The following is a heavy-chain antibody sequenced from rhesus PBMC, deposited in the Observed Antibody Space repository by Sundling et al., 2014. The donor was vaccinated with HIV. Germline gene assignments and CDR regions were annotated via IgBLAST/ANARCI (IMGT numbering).Heavy chain of an antibody. V-gene: IGHV1-198*02. D-gene: IGHD1-44*02. CDR2: IIPLIGIT. CDR1: GFTFGSYA. Sequence: QVQLVQSGAEVKKPGASVKVSCKASGFTFGSYAINWVRQAPGQGLEWMGVIIPLIGITTYAEKFQGRVTITADTSTDTAYMELSSLRSEDTAVYYCARGGFSGSYGNFDHWGQGVLVTVSS. CDR3: ARGGFSGSYGNFDH. J-gene: IGHJ4*01.